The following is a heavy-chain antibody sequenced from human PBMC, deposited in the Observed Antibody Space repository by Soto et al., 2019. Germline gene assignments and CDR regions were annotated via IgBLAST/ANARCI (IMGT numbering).Heavy chain of an antibody. D-gene: IGHD5-18*01. CDR1: GFTFSSYA. CDR3: ARDPLWGTAMVLWYFEL. J-gene: IGHJ2*01. CDR2: ISYDGSNK. V-gene: IGHV3-30-3*01. Sequence: QVQLVESGGGVVQPGRSLRLSCAASGFTFSSYAMHWVRQAPGKGLEWVAVISYDGSNKYYADSVKGRFTISRDNSKNXXYLQMNSLRAEDTAVYYCARDPLWGTAMVLWYFELWGRGTLVTVSS.